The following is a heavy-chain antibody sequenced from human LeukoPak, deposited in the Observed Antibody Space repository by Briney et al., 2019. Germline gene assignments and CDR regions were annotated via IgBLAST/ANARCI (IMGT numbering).Heavy chain of an antibody. J-gene: IGHJ4*02. CDR1: GFTFSSYG. D-gene: IGHD3-16*01. CDR2: ISYDGSNK. CDR3: ARDGGSVFDY. Sequence: GRSLRLSCAASGFTFSSYGMHWVRQAPGKGLEWVAVISYDGSNKYYADSVKGRFTISRDNSKNTLYLQMNSLRAEDTAVYYCARDGGSVFDYWGQGTLVTVSS. V-gene: IGHV3-30*03.